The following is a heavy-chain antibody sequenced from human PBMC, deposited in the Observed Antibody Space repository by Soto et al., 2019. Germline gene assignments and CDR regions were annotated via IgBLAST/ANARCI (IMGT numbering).Heavy chain of an antibody. V-gene: IGHV4-59*08. CDR1: DDSMRSFS. J-gene: IGHJ5*02. CDR3: ARHVFAPGGRWFGP. D-gene: IGHD2-15*01. Sequence: SETLSLTCTVSDDSMRSFSWRWNRQPPGKGLEWIGFIYYRGSTYYNPTLQSRITMSFDTSKTQFFLSLTSVTAADTALYFCARHVFAPGGRWFGPWGPGLLVTVSS. CDR2: IYYRGST.